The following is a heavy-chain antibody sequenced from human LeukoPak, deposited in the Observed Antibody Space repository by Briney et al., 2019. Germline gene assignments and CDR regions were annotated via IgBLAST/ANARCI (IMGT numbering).Heavy chain of an antibody. V-gene: IGHV1-69*02. CDR3: ARQDTAMAYYYGMDV. CDR2: SIPILGIA. Sequence: GASVKVSCKASGGTFSSYTISWVRQAPGQGLEWMGRSIPILGIANYAQEFQGRVTITADKSPSTAYMELSTLNSEDTAVSYCARQDTAMAYYYGMDVWGQGTTVTVSS. J-gene: IGHJ6*02. D-gene: IGHD5-18*01. CDR1: GGTFSSYT.